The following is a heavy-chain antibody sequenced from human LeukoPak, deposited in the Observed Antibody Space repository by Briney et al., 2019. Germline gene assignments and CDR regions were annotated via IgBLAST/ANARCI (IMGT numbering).Heavy chain of an antibody. CDR3: ARSRLGIVVVPAATQFDY. CDR2: CNHSEST. Sequence: SETLSLTCTVSGGSISSSSYYWSWIRQPPGKGLEWIGGCNHSESTNYNPSLKSRVTISVDTSKNQFSLKLSSVTAADTAVYYCARSRLGIVVVPAATQFDYWGQGTLVTVYS. D-gene: IGHD2-2*03. V-gene: IGHV4-39*07. J-gene: IGHJ4*02. CDR1: GGSISSSSYY.